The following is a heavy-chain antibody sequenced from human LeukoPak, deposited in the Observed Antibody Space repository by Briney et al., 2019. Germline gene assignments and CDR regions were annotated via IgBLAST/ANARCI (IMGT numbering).Heavy chain of an antibody. Sequence: SETLSLTCTVSGCSISSYYWSWIRKPPGKGLEWIGYIYYSASTKYNPSLKSRVTISEDTAKNQFSLKLSSVTAADTAVYYCARRHSSGWYRDAFDIWGQGTMVTVSS. V-gene: IGHV4-59*01. CDR1: GCSISSYY. CDR3: ARRHSSGWYRDAFDI. J-gene: IGHJ3*02. CDR2: IYYSAST. D-gene: IGHD6-19*01.